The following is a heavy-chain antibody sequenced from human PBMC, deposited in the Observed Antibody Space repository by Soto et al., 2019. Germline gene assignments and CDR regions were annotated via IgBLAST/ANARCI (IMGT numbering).Heavy chain of an antibody. CDR3: AKDGSHHFDS. V-gene: IGHV3-30*18. CDR2: MSYDGSNE. CDR1: GFTFSHYA. Sequence: QVQLVESGGGVVQPGRSLRLSCAASGFTFSHYAMHWVRQAPGKGLEWVALMSYDGSNEYYADSVKGRFTISRDNSKNTLYLQMNRLRAEDTAVYYCAKDGSHHFDSWGQGTLVTVSS. D-gene: IGHD1-26*01. J-gene: IGHJ4*02.